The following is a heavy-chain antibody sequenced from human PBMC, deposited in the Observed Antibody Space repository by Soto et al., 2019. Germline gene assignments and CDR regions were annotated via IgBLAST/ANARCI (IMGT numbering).Heavy chain of an antibody. CDR1: GGPLSSYA. CDR2: IIPIFGTA. J-gene: IGHJ5*02. V-gene: IGHV1-69*06. CDR3: ARDPDSFDP. Sequence: VKVSCNASGGPLSSYAIIWVRQAPGQGLEWMGGIIPIFGTANYAQKFQGRVTITADKSTSTAYMELSSLRSEDTAVYYCARDPDSFDPCGQGTLVTVSS.